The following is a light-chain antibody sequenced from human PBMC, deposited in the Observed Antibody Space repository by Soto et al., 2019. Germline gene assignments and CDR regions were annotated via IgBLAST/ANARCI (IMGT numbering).Light chain of an antibody. CDR1: QSLLHSNGYNY. V-gene: IGKV2-28*01. CDR3: MQALQTPWT. CDR2: LGS. J-gene: IGKJ1*01. Sequence: DIVMTQSPLSLPVTPGEPASISCRSSQSLLHSNGYNYLDWYMQKPGQSPQLLIYLGSNRASGVPDRFSGSGSGTDFTLKLSRVEAEDVGVYYCMQALQTPWTFGQGTKVEIK.